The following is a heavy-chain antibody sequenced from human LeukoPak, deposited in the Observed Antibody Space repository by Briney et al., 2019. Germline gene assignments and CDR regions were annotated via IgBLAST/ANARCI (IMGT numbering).Heavy chain of an antibody. CDR3: ARTYGSSGYFDY. D-gene: IGHD2-15*01. CDR2: IYYSGST. Sequence: SETLSLTCTVSGGSISSYYWSWIRQPPGKGLEWIGYIYYSGSTNYNLSLKSRVTISVDTSKNQFSLKLSSVTAADTAVYYCARTYGSSGYFDYWGQGTLVTVSS. V-gene: IGHV4-59*01. CDR1: GGSISSYY. J-gene: IGHJ4*02.